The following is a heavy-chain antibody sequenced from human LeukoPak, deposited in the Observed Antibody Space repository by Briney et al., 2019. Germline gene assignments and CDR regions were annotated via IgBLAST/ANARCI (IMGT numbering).Heavy chain of an antibody. D-gene: IGHD2-2*01. Sequence: ASEKVSCKASGYTFTSYGISWVRQAPGQGLEWMGWISAYNGNTNYAQKLQGRVTMTTDTSTSTAYMELRSLRSDDTAVYYCARLPVVVPAAPPDYYYYYYMDVWGKGTTVTVSS. CDR3: ARLPVVVPAAPPDYYYYYYMDV. V-gene: IGHV1-18*01. J-gene: IGHJ6*03. CDR1: GYTFTSYG. CDR2: ISAYNGNT.